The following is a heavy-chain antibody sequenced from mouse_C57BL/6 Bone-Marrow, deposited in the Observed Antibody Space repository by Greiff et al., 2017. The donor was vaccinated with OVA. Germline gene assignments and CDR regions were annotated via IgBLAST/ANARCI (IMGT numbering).Heavy chain of an antibody. V-gene: IGHV1-15*01. D-gene: IGHD2-5*01. J-gene: IGHJ4*01. CDR3: TRGYSNYYAMDY. CDR1: GYTFTDYE. Sequence: VKLMESGAELVRPGASVTLSCKASGYTFTDYEMHWVKQTPGHGLEWIGAIDPETGGTAYNQKFKGKAILTADKSSSTAYMELRSLTSEDSAVYYCTRGYSNYYAMDYWGQGTSVTVSS. CDR2: IDPETGGT.